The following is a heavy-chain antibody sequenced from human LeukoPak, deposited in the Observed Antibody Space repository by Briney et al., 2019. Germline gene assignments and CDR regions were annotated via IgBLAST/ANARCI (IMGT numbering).Heavy chain of an antibody. Sequence: WEPLSLPCAVYGGSFSGYYWSWIRKPPGKGLDWIGEINHSGSTNYNPSLKSRVTISVDTSTNQFSLKLSSVTAADTAVYYCARAGYYYDSKRKFDPWGQGTLVTVSS. V-gene: IGHV4-34*01. CDR3: ARAGYYYDSKRKFDP. J-gene: IGHJ5*02. CDR2: INHSGST. CDR1: GGSFSGYY. D-gene: IGHD3-22*01.